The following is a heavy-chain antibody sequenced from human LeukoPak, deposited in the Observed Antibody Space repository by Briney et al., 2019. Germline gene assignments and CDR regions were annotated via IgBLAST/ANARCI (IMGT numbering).Heavy chain of an antibody. CDR1: GYTFTTYD. V-gene: IGHV1-8*01. Sequence: GASVKVSCKASGYTFTTYDINWVRQATGQGLEWMGWMNPNSGNTGYAQKFQGRVTMTRNTSISTAYMELSSLRSEDTAVYYCASNFYDILTGARYDAFDIWGQGTMVTVSS. CDR2: MNPNSGNT. D-gene: IGHD3-9*01. CDR3: ASNFYDILTGARYDAFDI. J-gene: IGHJ3*02.